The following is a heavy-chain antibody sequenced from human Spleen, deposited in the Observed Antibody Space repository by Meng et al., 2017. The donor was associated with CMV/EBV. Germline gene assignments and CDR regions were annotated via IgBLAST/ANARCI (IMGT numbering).Heavy chain of an antibody. V-gene: IGHV4-39*01. J-gene: IGHJ4*02. CDR3: ARLGYCSSTSCYIWGTDY. D-gene: IGHD2-2*02. CDR1: GGSISSSSYY. Sequence: GSLRLSCTVSGGSISSSSYYWGWIRQPPGKGLEWIGSIYYSGSTYCNPSLKSRVTISVDTSKNQFSLKLSSVTAADTAVYYCARLGYCSSTSCYIWGTDYWGQGTLVTVSS. CDR2: IYYSGST.